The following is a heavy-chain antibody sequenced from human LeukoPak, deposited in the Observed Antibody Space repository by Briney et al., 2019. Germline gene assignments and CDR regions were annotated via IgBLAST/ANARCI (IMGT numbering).Heavy chain of an antibody. CDR1: GYSFSNYW. CDR2: IYPGDSDT. D-gene: IGHD3-22*01. CDR3: ARLQPMIVDNNYGMDV. Sequence: HGESLKISCKGSGYSFSNYWIGWVRQMPGKGLEWMGIIYPGDSDTRYSPSFQGQVTISADKSISTAYLQWSSLKASDTAMYYCARLQPMIVDNNYGMDVWGQGTTVTVSS. V-gene: IGHV5-51*01. J-gene: IGHJ6*02.